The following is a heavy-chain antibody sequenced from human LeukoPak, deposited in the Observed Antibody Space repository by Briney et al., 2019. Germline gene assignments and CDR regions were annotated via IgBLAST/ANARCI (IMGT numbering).Heavy chain of an antibody. Sequence: SETLSLTCTVSGGSISSYYWSWIRQPPGKGLEWIGYTYYSGSTNYNPSLKSRVTISVDTSKNQFSLKLSSVTAADTAVYYCATTTIVVGDDAFDIWGQGTMVTVSS. D-gene: IGHD2-21*01. CDR1: GGSISSYY. J-gene: IGHJ3*02. CDR2: TYYSGST. V-gene: IGHV4-59*01. CDR3: ATTTIVVGDDAFDI.